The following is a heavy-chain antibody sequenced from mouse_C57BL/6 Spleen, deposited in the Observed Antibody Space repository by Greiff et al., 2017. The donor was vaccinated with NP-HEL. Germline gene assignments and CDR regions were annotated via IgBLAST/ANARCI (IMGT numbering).Heavy chain of an antibody. D-gene: IGHD1-1*01. V-gene: IGHV1-26*01. CDR3: APFITTVVEYFDV. CDR2: INPNNGGT. J-gene: IGHJ1*03. CDR1: GYTFTDYY. Sequence: VQLQHSGPELVKPGASVKLSCKASGYTFTDYYMNWVKQSHGKGLEWIGDINPNNGGTSYNQKFKGKATLTVDKAYSTAYMELRSLTSEDTAVYYCAPFITTVVEYFDVWGTGTTVTVSS.